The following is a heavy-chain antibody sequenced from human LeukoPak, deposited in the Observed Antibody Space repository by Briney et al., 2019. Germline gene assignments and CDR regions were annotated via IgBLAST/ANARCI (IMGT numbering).Heavy chain of an antibody. CDR2: IYYSGST. J-gene: IGHJ4*02. CDR1: GGSVSSGSYY. Sequence: SETLSLTCTVSGGSVSSGSYYWSWIRQPPGKGLEWIGYIYYSGSTYYNPSLKSRVTISVDTSKNQFSLKLSSVTAADTAVYYCASAQILAFLPYWGQGTLVTVSS. CDR3: ASAQILAFLPY. V-gene: IGHV4-30-4*08.